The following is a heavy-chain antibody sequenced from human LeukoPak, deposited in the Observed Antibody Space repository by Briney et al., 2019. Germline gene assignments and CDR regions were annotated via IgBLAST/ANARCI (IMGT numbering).Heavy chain of an antibody. CDR1: GFTFSSYG. V-gene: IGHV3-30*02. J-gene: IGHJ3*02. D-gene: IGHD2-15*01. Sequence: GGSLRLSCAASGFTFSSYGMHWVRQAPGKGLEWVAVIWYDGSNKYYADSVKGRFTISRDNSKNTLYLQMSSLRVEDTAVYYCAKTSVCSGGSCYYDGIDIWGQGTMVTVSS. CDR2: IWYDGSNK. CDR3: AKTSVCSGGSCYYDGIDI.